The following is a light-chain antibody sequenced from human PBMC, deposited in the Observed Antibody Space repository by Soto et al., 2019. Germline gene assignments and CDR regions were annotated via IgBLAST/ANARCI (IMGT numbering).Light chain of an antibody. CDR1: QRVSGW. V-gene: IGKV1-5*01. CDR3: QQYATCSGT. Sequence: DIQMNQSPSTLSASVGDTVTVTCRASQRVSGWLAWYQQKPGEAPKILIYDASALPRWVPSRFSGSGSGTKFSLTIASLPPDDFATYYCQQYATCSGTFGTGNK. CDR2: DAS. J-gene: IGKJ1*01.